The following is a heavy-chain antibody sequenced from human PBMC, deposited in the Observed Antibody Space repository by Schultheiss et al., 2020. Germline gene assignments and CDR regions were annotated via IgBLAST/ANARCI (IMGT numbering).Heavy chain of an antibody. D-gene: IGHD6-6*01. J-gene: IGHJ6*02. CDR3: ANAGDNMAGRPDYYYYGMDV. Sequence: GGSLRLSCAASGFTFSSYGMHWVRQAPGKGLEWVAVISYDGSNKYYADSVKGRFTISRDNSKNTLYLQMNSLRAEDTAVYYCANAGDNMAGRPDYYYYGMDVWGQGTTVTVSS. CDR2: ISYDGSNK. CDR1: GFTFSSYG. V-gene: IGHV3-30*18.